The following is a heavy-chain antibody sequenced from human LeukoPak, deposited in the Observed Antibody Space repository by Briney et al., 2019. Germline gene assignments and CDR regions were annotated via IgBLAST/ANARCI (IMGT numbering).Heavy chain of an antibody. CDR1: GFTFSSYG. Sequence: GRSLRLSCAASGFTFSSYGMHWVRQAPGKGLEWVAVISYDGSNKYYADSVKGRFTISRDNSKNTLYLQMNSLRAEDTAVYYCARDGGATSFYYYYYGMDVWGQGTTVTVSS. D-gene: IGHD5-12*01. CDR3: ARDGGATSFYYYYYGMDV. CDR2: ISYDGSNK. V-gene: IGHV3-30*03. J-gene: IGHJ6*02.